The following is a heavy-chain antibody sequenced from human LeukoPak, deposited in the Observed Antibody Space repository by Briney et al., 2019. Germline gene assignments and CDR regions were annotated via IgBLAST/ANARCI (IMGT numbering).Heavy chain of an antibody. D-gene: IGHD6-19*01. CDR3: AREVASGWYPYYFDY. Sequence: SETLSLTCTVSGGSISSYYWSWIRQPAGKGLEWIGRIYTSGSTNYTPSLKSRVTMSVDTSKNQFSLKLSSVTAADTAVYYCAREVASGWYPYYFDYWGEGTLVTVSS. CDR1: GGSISSYY. CDR2: IYTSGST. J-gene: IGHJ4*02. V-gene: IGHV4-4*07.